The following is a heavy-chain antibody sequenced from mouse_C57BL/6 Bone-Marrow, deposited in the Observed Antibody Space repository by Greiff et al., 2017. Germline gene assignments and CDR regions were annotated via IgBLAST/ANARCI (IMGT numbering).Heavy chain of an antibody. D-gene: IGHD2-4*01. CDR3: ARGDYDYDSAWFAY. CDR1: GYTFTSYW. CDR2: IDPADSYT. J-gene: IGHJ3*01. Sequence: QVQLQQPGAELVKPGASVKLSCKASGYTFTSYWMQWVKQRPGQGLEWIGEIDPADSYTNYNQKFKGKATLTVDTSSSTAYMQLSSLTSEDSAVYYCARGDYDYDSAWFAYWGQGTLVTVSA. V-gene: IGHV1-50*01.